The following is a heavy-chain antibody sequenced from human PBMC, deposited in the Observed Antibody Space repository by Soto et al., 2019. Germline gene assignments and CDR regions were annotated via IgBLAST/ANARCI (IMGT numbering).Heavy chain of an antibody. D-gene: IGHD5-18*01. CDR2: IRNKGNNYAT. J-gene: IGHJ4*02. Sequence: EVQLVESGGGLVQPGGSLKLSCAASGFIFSDSAIHWVRQASGKGLEWVGRIRNKGNNYATAYAASVKGRFTISRDDSMKTTYLQMNSLKIEDTAVYYCTRRRDWTAMDPLDYWGQGTLVTVSS. CDR3: TRRRDWTAMDPLDY. CDR1: GFIFSDSA. V-gene: IGHV3-73*02.